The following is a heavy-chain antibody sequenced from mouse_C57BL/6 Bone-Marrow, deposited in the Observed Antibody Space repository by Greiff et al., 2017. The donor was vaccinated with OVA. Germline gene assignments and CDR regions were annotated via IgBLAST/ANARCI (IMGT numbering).Heavy chain of an antibody. CDR3: ARKGNFDV. CDR1: GFSLTSYG. CDR2: IWSGGST. J-gene: IGHJ1*03. Sequence: QVHVKQSGPGLVQPSQSLSITCTVSGFSLTSYGVHWVRQSPGKGLEWLGVIWSGGSTDYNAAFISRLSISKDNSKSQVFFKMNSLQADDTAIYYCARKGNFDVWGTGTTVTVSS. V-gene: IGHV2-2*01.